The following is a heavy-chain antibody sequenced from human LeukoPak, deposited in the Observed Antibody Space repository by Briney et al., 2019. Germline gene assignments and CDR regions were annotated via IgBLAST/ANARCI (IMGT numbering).Heavy chain of an antibody. Sequence: GGSLRLSCAASGFTVSSNYMSWVRQAPGKGLEWVPVIYSGGSTYYADSVKGRFTISRDNSKNTLYLQMNSLRAEDTAVYYCARDRDSSDYYDSSGYFGYWGQGTLVTVSS. CDR1: GFTVSSNY. CDR3: ARDRDSSDYYDSSGYFGY. CDR2: IYSGGST. D-gene: IGHD3-22*01. J-gene: IGHJ4*02. V-gene: IGHV3-66*01.